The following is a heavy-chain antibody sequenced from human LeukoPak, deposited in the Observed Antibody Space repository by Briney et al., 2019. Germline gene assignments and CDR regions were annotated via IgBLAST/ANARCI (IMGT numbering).Heavy chain of an antibody. Sequence: SETLSLTCAVSGYSISSGYYWGWIRQPPGKGLEWIGSIYHSGSTHYNPSLKSRVTISVDTSKNQFSLKLSSVTAADTAVYYCARHLTYGGTPYYFDYWGQGTLVTVSS. CDR1: GYSISSGYY. CDR2: IYHSGST. J-gene: IGHJ4*02. D-gene: IGHD4-23*01. CDR3: ARHLTYGGTPYYFDY. V-gene: IGHV4-38-2*01.